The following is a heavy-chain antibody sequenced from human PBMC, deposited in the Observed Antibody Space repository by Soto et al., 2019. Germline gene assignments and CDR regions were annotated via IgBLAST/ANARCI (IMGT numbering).Heavy chain of an antibody. Sequence: GGSLRLSCAASGFTFSSYGMHWVRQAPGKGLEWVAVIWYDGSNKYYADSVKGRFTISRDNSKNTLYLQMNSLRAEDTAVYYCARDLWAARGKGFDYWGQGTLVTVSS. J-gene: IGHJ4*02. D-gene: IGHD6-6*01. CDR1: GFTFSSYG. CDR2: IWYDGSNK. V-gene: IGHV3-33*01. CDR3: ARDLWAARGKGFDY.